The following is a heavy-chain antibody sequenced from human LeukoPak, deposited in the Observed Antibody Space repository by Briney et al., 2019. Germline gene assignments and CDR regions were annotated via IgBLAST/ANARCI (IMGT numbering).Heavy chain of an antibody. CDR2: ISGSTGYI. CDR3: ARDHVYGDLAEY. CDR1: GFTFSHYN. V-gene: IGHV3-21*01. Sequence: PGGSLRLSCAASGFTFSHYNMNWVRQAPGKGLEWVSSISGSTGYIYYADSAKGRFTISRGNAKNSLFLQMNSLRAEDTAVYYCARDHVYGDLAEYWGQGTLVTVSS. J-gene: IGHJ4*02. D-gene: IGHD4-17*01.